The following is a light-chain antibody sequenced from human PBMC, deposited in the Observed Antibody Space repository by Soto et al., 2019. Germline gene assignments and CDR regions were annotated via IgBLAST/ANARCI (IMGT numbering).Light chain of an antibody. CDR1: QSIKNY. J-gene: IGKJ4*01. Sequence: DIQMTQSPSSLSASVGDRVTITCRASQSIKNYLNWYQQKPGKAPELLIYAASSLQSGVPSRFSGSGSGTDFTLTISSLQPEDFATYYCQESYSTPLTFGGGTKVEIK. CDR3: QESYSTPLT. CDR2: AAS. V-gene: IGKV1-39*01.